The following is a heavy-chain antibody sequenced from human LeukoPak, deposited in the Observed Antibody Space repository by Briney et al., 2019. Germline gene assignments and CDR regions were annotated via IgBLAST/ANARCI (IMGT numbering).Heavy chain of an antibody. J-gene: IGHJ6*02. V-gene: IGHV1-8*01. Sequence: ASVKVSCKASGYTFTSYDINWVRQATGQGLEWMGWMNPNSGNTGYAQKFQGRVTMTRNTSISTAYMELSSLRSEDTAVYYCAKGPEGALSYYYGMDVWGQGTTVTVSS. D-gene: IGHD1-26*01. CDR1: GYTFTSYD. CDR3: AKGPEGALSYYYGMDV. CDR2: MNPNSGNT.